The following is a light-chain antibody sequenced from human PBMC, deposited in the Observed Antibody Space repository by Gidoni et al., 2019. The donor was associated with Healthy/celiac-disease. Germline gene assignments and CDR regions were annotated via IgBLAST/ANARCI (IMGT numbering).Light chain of an antibody. J-gene: IGKJ4*01. CDR2: AAY. CDR3: EQSYSTPLT. Sequence: DIQLPQSPSSLSASVGDSVTITCRASQSITTYLHWYQQKPGKAPKLLIYAAYSLQSGVPSRFSGSGSGTDFTRTISSLQPEDFATYYWEQSYSTPLTFGGGTKVEIK. CDR1: QSITTY. V-gene: IGKV1-39*01.